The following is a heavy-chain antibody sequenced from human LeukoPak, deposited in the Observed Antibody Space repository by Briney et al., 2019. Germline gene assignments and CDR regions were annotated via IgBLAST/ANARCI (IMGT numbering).Heavy chain of an antibody. CDR1: GFTVSSNY. J-gene: IGHJ4*02. V-gene: IGHV3-53*01. D-gene: IGHD2-2*01. CDR2: SYSGGST. CDR3: AKRESGVVVPAAIEVPYYFDY. Sequence: GGSLRLSCAASGFTVSSNYMSWVRQAPGKGLEWVSVSYSGGSTYYADSVKGRFTISRDNSKNTLYLQMNSLRAEDTAVYYCAKRESGVVVPAAIEVPYYFDYWGQGTLVTVSS.